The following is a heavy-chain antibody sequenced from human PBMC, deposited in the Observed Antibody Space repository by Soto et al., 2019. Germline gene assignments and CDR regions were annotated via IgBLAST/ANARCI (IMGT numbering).Heavy chain of an antibody. CDR1: GFTFSSYA. J-gene: IGHJ5*02. V-gene: IGHV3-23*01. Sequence: VILSCAASGFTFSSYAMSWVRQAPWKGLEWVSAISGSGGSTYYADSVKGRFTISRDNSKNTLYLQMNSLRAEDTAVYYCAKNPVVPLFDPWGQGTLVTVSS. D-gene: IGHD2-15*01. CDR3: AKNPVVPLFDP. CDR2: ISGSGGST.